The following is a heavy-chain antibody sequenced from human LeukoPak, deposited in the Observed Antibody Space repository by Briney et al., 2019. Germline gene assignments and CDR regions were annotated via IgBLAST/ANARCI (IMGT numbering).Heavy chain of an antibody. Sequence: SETLSLTCTVSGGSISSYYWSWIRQPPGKGLEWIGFVYYSGTTNYNPSLKSRVTISVDTSKNQFSLKLSSVTAADTAVYYCARFTPQGYGWGGYNRFDPWGQGTPVTVSS. CDR1: GGSISSYY. CDR3: ARFTPQGYGWGGYNRFDP. D-gene: IGHD3-16*01. CDR2: VYYSGTT. V-gene: IGHV4-59*01. J-gene: IGHJ5*02.